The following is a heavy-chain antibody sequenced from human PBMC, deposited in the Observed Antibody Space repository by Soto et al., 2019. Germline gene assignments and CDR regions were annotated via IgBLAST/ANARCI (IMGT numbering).Heavy chain of an antibody. CDR2: INPSGGST. J-gene: IGHJ4*02. V-gene: IGHV1-46*01. Sequence: ASVKVSCKASGYTFTSYYMHWVRQAPGQGLEWMGIINPSGGSTSYAQKFQGRVTMTRDTSTSTVYMELSSLRSEDTAVYYCAIDPRSGWSQRRRGPVCYFDYWGQGTLVTVSS. D-gene: IGHD6-19*01. CDR1: GYTFTSYY. CDR3: AIDPRSGWSQRRRGPVCYFDY.